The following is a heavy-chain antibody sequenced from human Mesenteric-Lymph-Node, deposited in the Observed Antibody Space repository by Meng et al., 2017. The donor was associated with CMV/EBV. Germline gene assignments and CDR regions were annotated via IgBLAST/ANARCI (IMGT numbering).Heavy chain of an antibody. CDR1: GFTFSNCD. D-gene: IGHD6-19*01. V-gene: IGHV3-48*03. Sequence: GESLKISCAASGFTFSNCDMNWVRPAPGKGLEWVSFLSSSGTTIYYADSVKGRFTISRDNAKNSLYQQMNSQRAEDKALYYCARDPHSSGWYGPVDYWGQGTMVTVSS. CDR3: ARDPHSSGWYGPVDY. CDR2: LSSSGTTI. J-gene: IGHJ4*02.